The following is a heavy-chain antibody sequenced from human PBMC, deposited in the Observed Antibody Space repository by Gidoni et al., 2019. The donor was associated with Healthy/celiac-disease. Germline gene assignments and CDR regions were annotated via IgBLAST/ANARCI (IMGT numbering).Heavy chain of an antibody. CDR2: ISYDGSNK. CDR3: ARDGLSDIVVVPAAIGSYYYYMDV. Sequence: QVQLVESGGGVVQPGRSLRLSCAASGFTFSSYAMHWVRRAPGKGLGWVAVISYDGSNKYYADSVKGRFTISRDNSKNTLYLQMNSLRAEDTAVYYCARDGLSDIVVVPAAIGSYYYYMDVWGKGTTVTVSS. CDR1: GFTFSSYA. V-gene: IGHV3-30-3*01. J-gene: IGHJ6*03. D-gene: IGHD2-2*02.